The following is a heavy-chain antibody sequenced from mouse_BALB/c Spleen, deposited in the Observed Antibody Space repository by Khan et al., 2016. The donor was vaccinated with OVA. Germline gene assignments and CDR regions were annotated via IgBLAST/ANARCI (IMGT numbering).Heavy chain of an antibody. CDR3: ARIFIGTTDYAMDY. D-gene: IGHD2-14*01. CDR1: GFSLTSYG. V-gene: IGHV2-2*02. CDR2: IWSGGST. J-gene: IGHJ4*01. Sequence: VQLVESGPGLVQPSQSLSITCTVSGFSLTSYGVHWVRQSPGKGLEWLGVIWSGGSTDYNAAFISRLSISKDNSKSQVFFKMNSLQANDTAIYYCARIFIGTTDYAMDYWGQGTSVTSSS.